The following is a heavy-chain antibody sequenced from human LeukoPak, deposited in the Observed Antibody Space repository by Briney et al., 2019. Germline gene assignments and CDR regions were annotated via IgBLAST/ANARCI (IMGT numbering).Heavy chain of an antibody. V-gene: IGHV3-7*04. J-gene: IGHJ4*02. Sequence: QPGGSLRLFCAASGFTVSSYWMSWVRQAPGKGLEWVANIKQDGSEKYYVDSVKGRFTISRDNAKNSLHLQMNSLRAEDTGVYYCARTIAVFGPYYFDYWGQGTLVTVSS. CDR2: IKQDGSEK. CDR3: ARTIAVFGPYYFDY. D-gene: IGHD5-24*01. CDR1: GFTVSSYW.